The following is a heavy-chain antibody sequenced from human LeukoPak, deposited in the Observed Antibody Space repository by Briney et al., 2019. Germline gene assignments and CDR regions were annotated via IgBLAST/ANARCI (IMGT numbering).Heavy chain of an antibody. V-gene: IGHV3-23*01. D-gene: IGHD2-21*02. CDR3: AKGEHIVVVTATGASPNWDY. Sequence: GGSLRLSCAASGFTFSSYAMSWVRQAPGKGLEWVSAISGSGGSTYYADSVKSRFTISRDNSKNTLYLQRNSLRAEDTAVYYCAKGEHIVVVTATGASPNWDYWGQGTLVTVSS. J-gene: IGHJ4*02. CDR1: GFTFSSYA. CDR2: ISGSGGST.